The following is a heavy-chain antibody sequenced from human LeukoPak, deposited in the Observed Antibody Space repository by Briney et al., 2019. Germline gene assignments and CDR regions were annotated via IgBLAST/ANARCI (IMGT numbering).Heavy chain of an antibody. CDR3: ARGGIAAAGTGGWFDP. D-gene: IGHD6-13*01. Sequence: TVKVSCKASGGTFSSYAISWVRQAPGQGLEWMGGIIPIFGTANYAQKFQGRVTITADESTSTAYMELSSLRSEDTAVYYCARGGIAAAGTGGWFDPWGQGTLVTVSS. J-gene: IGHJ5*02. V-gene: IGHV1-69*13. CDR2: IIPIFGTA. CDR1: GGTFSSYA.